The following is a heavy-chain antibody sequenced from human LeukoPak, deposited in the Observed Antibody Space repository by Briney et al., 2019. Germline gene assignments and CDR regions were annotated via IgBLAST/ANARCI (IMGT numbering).Heavy chain of an antibody. CDR2: IYHSGST. Sequence: SETLSLTCAVSGYSISSGYYWGWIRQPPGKGLEWIGSIYHSGSTYYNPSLKSRVTISVDTSKNQFSLKLSSVTAADTAVYYCARGYYDFWSGYYNDYWGQGTLVTVSS. V-gene: IGHV4-38-2*01. J-gene: IGHJ4*02. CDR3: ARGYYDFWSGYYNDY. CDR1: GYSISSGYY. D-gene: IGHD3-3*01.